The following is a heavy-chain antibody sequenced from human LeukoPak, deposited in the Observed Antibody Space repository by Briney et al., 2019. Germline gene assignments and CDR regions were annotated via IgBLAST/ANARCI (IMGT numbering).Heavy chain of an antibody. D-gene: IGHD3-10*01. J-gene: IGHJ4*02. CDR2: ISIYNANT. CDR3: ARDVVAYGSGTYNYFDY. V-gene: IGHV1-18*01. CDR1: GYIFTDNG. Sequence: GASVKVSCKTSGYIFTDNGISWVRLAPGQGLEWMGWISIYNANTNYAQNLQGRVTMTRDTSTRTAYMELRSLRSDDTAVYYCARDVVAYGSGTYNYFDYWGQGTLVTVSS.